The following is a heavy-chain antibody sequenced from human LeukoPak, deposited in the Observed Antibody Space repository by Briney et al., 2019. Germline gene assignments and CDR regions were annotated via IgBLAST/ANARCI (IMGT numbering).Heavy chain of an antibody. CDR3: ARDPANYYGSGKTS. CDR2: ISYDGSNK. CDR1: GFTFSSYA. Sequence: GGSLRLSCAASGFTFSSYAMHWVRQAPGKGLEWVAVISYDGSNKYYADSVKGRFTISRDNAKTSLYLQMNSLRAEDTAVYYCARDPANYYGSGKTSWGQGTLVTVSS. V-gene: IGHV3-30*04. J-gene: IGHJ5*02. D-gene: IGHD3-10*01.